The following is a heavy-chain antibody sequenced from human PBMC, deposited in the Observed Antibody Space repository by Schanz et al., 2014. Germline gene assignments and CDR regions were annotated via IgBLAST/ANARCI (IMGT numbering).Heavy chain of an antibody. D-gene: IGHD1-26*01. V-gene: IGHV1-8*02. Sequence: QVQLLQSGSEVKKPGASVKVSCKASGYSFTTYGLNWVRQAPGQGLGWMGWMNPNSGNTGYAQKFQGRVTMTRHTDRSTANMELNRLRSRDTAMYYCARAPVAVGPNRYYKDDCGKGTTVIVSS. CDR2: MNPNSGNT. CDR1: GYSFTTYG. CDR3: ARAPVAVGPNRYYKDD. J-gene: IGHJ6*03.